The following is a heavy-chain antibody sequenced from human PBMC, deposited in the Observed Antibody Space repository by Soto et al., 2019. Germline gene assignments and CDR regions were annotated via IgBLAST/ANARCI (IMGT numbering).Heavy chain of an antibody. J-gene: IGHJ4*02. V-gene: IGHV3-23*01. CDR2: ISDSDGST. CDR1: GFTFRSYA. CDR3: ARSRNTPFDY. D-gene: IGHD5-18*01. Sequence: GSLRLSCAASGFTFRSYAMSWVRQAPGKGLEWVSGISDSDGSTYYADSVKGRFTISRDDSKNTLYLQMNSLRAEDTAVFYCARSRNTPFDYWGQGTLVTVSS.